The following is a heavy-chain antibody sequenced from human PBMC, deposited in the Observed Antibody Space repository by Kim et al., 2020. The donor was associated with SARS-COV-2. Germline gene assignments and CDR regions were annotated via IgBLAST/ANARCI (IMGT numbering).Heavy chain of an antibody. D-gene: IGHD3-3*01. CDR2: K. V-gene: IGHV3-7*03. CDR3: AKGAVTRHDY. Sequence: KYYVDSVKGRFTSSRDNGKNSLDLQMNTLRPEDTAVYYCAKGAVTRHDYWGQGALVIVST. J-gene: IGHJ4*02.